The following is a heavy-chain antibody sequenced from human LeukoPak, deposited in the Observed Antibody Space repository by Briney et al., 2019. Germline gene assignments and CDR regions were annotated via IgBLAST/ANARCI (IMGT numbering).Heavy chain of an antibody. J-gene: IGHJ6*03. CDR1: GYTFTSYD. CDR3: ATTTEGSGSYYYYMDV. V-gene: IGHV1-8*01. D-gene: IGHD3-10*01. Sequence: ASVKVSCKASGYTFTSYDINWVRQATGQGLEWMGWMNPNSGNTGYAQKFQGRVTMTRNTSISTAYMELSSLRSEDTAVYYCATTTEGSGSYYYYMDVWGKGTTVTVSS. CDR2: MNPNSGNT.